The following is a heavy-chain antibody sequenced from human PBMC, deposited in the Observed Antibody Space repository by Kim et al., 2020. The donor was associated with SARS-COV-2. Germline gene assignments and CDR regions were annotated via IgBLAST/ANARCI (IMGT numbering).Heavy chain of an antibody. D-gene: IGHD6-13*01. CDR3: ATAAAGTGYFDL. J-gene: IGHJ2*01. Sequence: ASVKVSCKLSGYTLTELSMHWVRQAPGKGLEWMGGFDPEDGETIYAQKFQGRVTMTEDTSTDTAYMELSSLRSEDTAVYYCATAAAGTGYFDLWGRGTLVTVSS. V-gene: IGHV1-24*01. CDR1: GYTLTELS. CDR2: FDPEDGET.